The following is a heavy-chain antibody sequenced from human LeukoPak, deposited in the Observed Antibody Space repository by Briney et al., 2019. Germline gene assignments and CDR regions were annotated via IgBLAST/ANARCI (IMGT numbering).Heavy chain of an antibody. D-gene: IGHD3-3*01. J-gene: IGHJ4*02. CDR3: ARDKNEGYYDFWSGQFDY. V-gene: IGHV3-53*01. CDR1: GFTVSNNF. Sequence: PGGSLRLSCAASGFTVSNNFVTWVRQAPGKGLEWVSIIYSGGGTDYADSVKGRFTISKDNSKNTVYLQMNSLRAEDTAVYHCARDKNEGYYDFWSGQFDYWGQGTLVTVSS. CDR2: IYSGGGT.